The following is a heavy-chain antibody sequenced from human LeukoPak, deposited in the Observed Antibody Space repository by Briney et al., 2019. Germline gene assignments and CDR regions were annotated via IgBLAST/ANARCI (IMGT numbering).Heavy chain of an antibody. V-gene: IGHV1-69*05. Sequence: ASVKVSCKASGGTFSCYAISWVRQAPGQGLEWMGRIIPIFGTANYAQKFQGRVTITTDESTSTAYMELSSPRSEDTAVYYCARDIVVGASGHNWFDPWGQGTLVTVSS. CDR1: GGTFSCYA. J-gene: IGHJ5*02. CDR2: IIPIFGTA. CDR3: ARDIVVGASGHNWFDP. D-gene: IGHD1-26*01.